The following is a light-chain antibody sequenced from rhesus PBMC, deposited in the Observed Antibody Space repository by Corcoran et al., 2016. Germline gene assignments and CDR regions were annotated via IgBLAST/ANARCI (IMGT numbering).Light chain of an antibody. V-gene: IGKV1-74*01. Sequence: DIQMTQSPSSLSASVGDRVTITCRASENVNNYLHWYQQKQGKAPKPLIYAASTLQSGVPSRFSGSGSWTDYTFTISSLQPEDVATYYCQHSYGTPLTFGGGTKVEIK. J-gene: IGKJ4*01. CDR1: ENVNNY. CDR2: AAS. CDR3: QHSYGTPLT.